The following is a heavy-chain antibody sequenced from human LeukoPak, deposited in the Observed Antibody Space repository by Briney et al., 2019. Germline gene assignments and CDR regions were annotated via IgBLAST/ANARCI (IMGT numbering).Heavy chain of an antibody. CDR3: ARQEYCSGGSCYTWFDP. J-gene: IGHJ5*02. CDR2: IYPADSDI. V-gene: IGHV5-51*01. Sequence: GESLKISCKGSGYSINNYWIGWVRQMPGKGLEWMGIIYPADSDIRYSPSFQGQVTISADKSISTAYLQWSSLKATDTAMYYCARQEYCSGGSCYTWFDPWGQGTLVTVSS. CDR1: GYSINNYW. D-gene: IGHD2-15*01.